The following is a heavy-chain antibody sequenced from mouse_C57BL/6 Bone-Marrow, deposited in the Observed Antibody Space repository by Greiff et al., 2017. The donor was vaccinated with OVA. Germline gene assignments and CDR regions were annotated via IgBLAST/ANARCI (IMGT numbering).Heavy chain of an antibody. CDR2: IWRGGST. CDR3: ATSYGYDWYFDV. Sequence: VQLKESGPGLVQPSQSLSITCTVSGFSLTSYGVHWVRQSPGKGLEWLGVIWRGGSTAYNAAFMSRLSITKYNSKSQVFFKMNSLQADDTAIYYCATSYGYDWYFDVWGTGTTVTVSS. V-gene: IGHV2-5*01. J-gene: IGHJ1*03. D-gene: IGHD2-9*01. CDR1: GFSLTSYG.